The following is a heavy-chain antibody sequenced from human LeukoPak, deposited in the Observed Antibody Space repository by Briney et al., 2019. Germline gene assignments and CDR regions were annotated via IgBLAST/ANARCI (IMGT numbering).Heavy chain of an antibody. J-gene: IGHJ4*02. CDR2: TYSGGST. CDR1: GFTVSSNY. CDR3: ASGSSRWAYYFDY. D-gene: IGHD6-13*01. Sequence: GGSLRLSCAASGFTVSSNYMSWVRQAPGKGLEWVSVTYSGGSTYYADSVKGRFTISRDNSKNTLYLQMNSLRAEDTAVYYCASGSSRWAYYFDYWGQGTLVTVCS. V-gene: IGHV3-53*01.